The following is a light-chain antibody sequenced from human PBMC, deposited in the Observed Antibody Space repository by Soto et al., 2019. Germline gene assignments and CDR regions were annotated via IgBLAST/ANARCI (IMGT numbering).Light chain of an antibody. CDR1: SSDVGGYNY. J-gene: IGLJ1*01. Sequence: QSVLTQPASVSGSPGQSITISCTGTSSDVGGYNYVSWYQHHPGKAPKLIIYDVSNRPSGVSIRFSASKSDNTASLTISGLQAEDEADYYCSSYTSSSRYVFGTGTKATVL. CDR3: SSYTSSSRYV. V-gene: IGLV2-14*03. CDR2: DVS.